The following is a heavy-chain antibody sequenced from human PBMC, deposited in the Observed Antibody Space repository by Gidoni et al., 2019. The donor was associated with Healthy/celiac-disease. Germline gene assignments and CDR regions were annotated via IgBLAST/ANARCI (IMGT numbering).Heavy chain of an antibody. CDR2: MNPSSGST. CDR1: GSPFRFYY. CDR3: ARETAAAVDP. Sequence: VQLVQSGAEVKKPGASVQVSCKASGSPFRFYYLHWVRQAPGQGLDWMGIMNPSSGSTSYARQFQGRVTITRDTSTSTVYMELSSLRSEDTAVYYCARETAAAVDPWGQGTLVTVSS. V-gene: IGHV1-46*03. D-gene: IGHD2-2*01. J-gene: IGHJ5*02.